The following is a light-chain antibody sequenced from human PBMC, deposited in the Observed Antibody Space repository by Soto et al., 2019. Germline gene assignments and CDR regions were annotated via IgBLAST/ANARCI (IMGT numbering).Light chain of an antibody. V-gene: IGKV3-15*01. CDR2: GAS. CDR3: QQYNKWPPYT. CDR1: QSVGST. J-gene: IGKJ2*01. Sequence: EIVMTQSPATLSVSPGERATLSCRASQSVGSTLAWYQQKPGQAPRLLIYGASTRATGIPARFSGSGSGTEFTLTITSLQSEDFAVYYCQQYNKWPPYTFGQGTKLEIK.